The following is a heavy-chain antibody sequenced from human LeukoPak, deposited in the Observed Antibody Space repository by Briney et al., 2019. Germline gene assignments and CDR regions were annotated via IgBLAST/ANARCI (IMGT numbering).Heavy chain of an antibody. J-gene: IGHJ6*02. Sequence: GGSLRLSCAASGFTVSSNYMSWVRQAPGMGLEWVSVIYSGGSTYYADSVKGRFTISRDNSKNTLYLQMNSLRAEDTAVYYCATSAIAAFRGLYYYYGMDVWGQGTTVTVSS. D-gene: IGHD6-13*01. CDR3: ATSAIAAFRGLYYYYGMDV. V-gene: IGHV3-66*01. CDR2: IYSGGST. CDR1: GFTVSSNY.